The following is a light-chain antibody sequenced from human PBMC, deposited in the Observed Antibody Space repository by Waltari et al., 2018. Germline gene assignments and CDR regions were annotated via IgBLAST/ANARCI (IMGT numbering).Light chain of an antibody. J-gene: IGKJ5*01. CDR2: AAS. V-gene: IGKV1-9*01. Sequence: DIQLTQSPSFLSASVGDRVTISCRASQDISSYLAWYQQKPGEAPKLLIYAASTLQSGVPSRFSGSGSGTEFTLTISRLEPEDFAVYICQQYGSSPITFGQGTRLEIK. CDR1: QDISSY. CDR3: QQYGSSPIT.